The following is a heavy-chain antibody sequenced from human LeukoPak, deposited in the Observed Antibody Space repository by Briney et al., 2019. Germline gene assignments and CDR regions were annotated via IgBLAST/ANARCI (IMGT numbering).Heavy chain of an antibody. V-gene: IGHV4-4*07. CDR2: VSCGGST. Sequence: SETLSLTCTVSGGSIDDYFWSWIRQPAGKGLEWIGRVSCGGSTNSNPSLNRRITMSVDTSKTQISLKLSYVTAADTAVYYCARCLNTYYYDSSGYSPEHYYMDVWGKGTTVTVSS. CDR3: ARCLNTYYYDSSGYSPEHYYMDV. J-gene: IGHJ6*03. CDR1: GGSIDDYF. D-gene: IGHD3-22*01.